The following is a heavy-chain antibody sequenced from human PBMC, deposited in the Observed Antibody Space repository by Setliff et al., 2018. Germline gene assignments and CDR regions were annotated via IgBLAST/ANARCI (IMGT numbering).Heavy chain of an antibody. V-gene: IGHV4-34*01. CDR3: AGNNAHLEWLFAWFDP. Sequence: SETLSLTCAVYGGSFSDYYWNWIRQPPGKGLEWIGHFHTGGSTNYNRSLRSRVSISVDTSKNQFSLKLSSVTAADTAVYYCAGNNAHLEWLFAWFDPWGQGTLVTVSS. CDR1: GGSFSDYY. CDR2: FHTGGST. J-gene: IGHJ5*02. D-gene: IGHD3-3*01.